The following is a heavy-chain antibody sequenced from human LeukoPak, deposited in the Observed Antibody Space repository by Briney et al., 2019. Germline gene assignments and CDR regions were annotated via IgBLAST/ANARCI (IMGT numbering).Heavy chain of an antibody. CDR1: GFPFRRYS. J-gene: IGHJ6*03. CDR3: ARASEGGYYYYYMDV. D-gene: IGHD2-15*01. Sequence: PGGALSLSCAASGFPFRRYSMNGGRQAPGKGREGGSSISSSSSYIYYADSVKGRFTISRDNAKNSLYLQMNSLRAEDTAVYYCARASEGGYYYYYMDVWGKGTTVTVSS. CDR2: ISSSSSYI. V-gene: IGHV3-21*01.